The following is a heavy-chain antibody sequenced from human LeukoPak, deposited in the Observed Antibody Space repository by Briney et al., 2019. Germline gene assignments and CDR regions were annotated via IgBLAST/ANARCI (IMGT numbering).Heavy chain of an antibody. Sequence: GGSLTLSCAASGFTFSSYGMHWVRQAPGKGLEWVAFIRYDGSNKYYADSVKGRFTISKDKSKNPMYLQMNSLRAEDTAVYYCAKDRLLWFAYDYWGQGTLVTVSS. V-gene: IGHV3-30*02. J-gene: IGHJ4*02. CDR3: AKDRLLWFAYDY. CDR2: IRYDGSNK. CDR1: GFTFSSYG. D-gene: IGHD3-10*01.